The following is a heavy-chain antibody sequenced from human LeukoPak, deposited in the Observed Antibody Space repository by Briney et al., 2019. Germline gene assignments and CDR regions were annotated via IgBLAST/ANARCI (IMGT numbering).Heavy chain of an antibody. CDR1: GYIFNDFY. CDR3: ARDKFNSSSRFYPYYYYMDV. Sequence: GASVKVSCKASGYIFNDFYMHWVRQAPGQGLEWMGWINPNNGGTSYAQKFQGRVTMTRDTSINAAYMELSRLRSDDTAVYYCARDKFNSSSRFYPYYYYMDVWGKGTTVTVSS. V-gene: IGHV1-2*02. J-gene: IGHJ6*03. CDR2: INPNNGGT. D-gene: IGHD6-6*01.